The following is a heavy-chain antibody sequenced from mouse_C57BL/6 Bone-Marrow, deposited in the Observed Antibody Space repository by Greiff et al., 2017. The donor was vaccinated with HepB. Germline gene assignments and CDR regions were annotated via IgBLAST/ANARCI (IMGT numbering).Heavy chain of an antibody. CDR3: ARSIYYDYDRAFAY. V-gene: IGHV1-76*01. J-gene: IGHJ3*01. D-gene: IGHD2-4*01. CDR2: IYPGSGNT. Sequence: VQLQQSGAELVRSGASVKLSCKASGYTFTDYYINWVKQRPGQGLEWIARIYPGSGNTYYNEKFKGKATLTAEKSSSTAYMQLSSLTSEDSAVYFCARSIYYDYDRAFAYWGQGTLVTVSA. CDR1: GYTFTDYY.